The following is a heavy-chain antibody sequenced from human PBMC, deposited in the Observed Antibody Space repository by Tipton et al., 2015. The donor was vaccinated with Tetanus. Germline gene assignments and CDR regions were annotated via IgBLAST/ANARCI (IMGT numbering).Heavy chain of an antibody. J-gene: IGHJ4*02. CDR1: GGSISGSSYY. D-gene: IGHD3-10*01. CDR2: IYYSGST. Sequence: TLSLTCSVSGGSISGSSYYWSWIRQPPGKALEWIGSIYYSGSTFYHPSLQSRVTISVDTSMNQFSLRLSSVTAADTAVYFCARHPPPYYYGSGSYLDYWGQGTPVTVSS. V-gene: IGHV4-39*01. CDR3: ARHPPPYYYGSGSYLDY.